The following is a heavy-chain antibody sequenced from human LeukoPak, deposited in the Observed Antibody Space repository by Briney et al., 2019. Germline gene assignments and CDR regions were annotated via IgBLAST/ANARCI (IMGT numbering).Heavy chain of an antibody. CDR1: GFPYRIYA. D-gene: IGHD3-22*01. Sequence: GGPLSLPCAFSGFPYRIYAMQGAPRPPARGWEGVEVISFDESNIYYADSVKGRFTISRDNSKNTLFLQLNSLRAEDTSLYYCARGQFRLSSFDSSGFDYWGQGTLVTVSS. CDR3: ARGQFRLSSFDSSGFDY. J-gene: IGHJ4*02. V-gene: IGHV3-30*04. CDR2: ISFDESNI.